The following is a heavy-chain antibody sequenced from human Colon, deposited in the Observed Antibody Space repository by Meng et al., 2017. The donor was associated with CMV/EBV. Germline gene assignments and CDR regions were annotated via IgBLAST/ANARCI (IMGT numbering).Heavy chain of an antibody. J-gene: IGHJ4*02. D-gene: IGHD3-22*01. CDR1: ISRSTYF. CDR3: AREDSTGYYYVAYYFEY. CDR2: IYSTGNT. Sequence: ISRSTYFWGWIHQPPGKGLEWIGSIYSTGNTYYNPSLKSRVTISVDTSKNQFSLKLNSVTAADTAVYYCAREDSTGYYYVAYYFEYWGQGTLVTVSS. V-gene: IGHV4-39*01.